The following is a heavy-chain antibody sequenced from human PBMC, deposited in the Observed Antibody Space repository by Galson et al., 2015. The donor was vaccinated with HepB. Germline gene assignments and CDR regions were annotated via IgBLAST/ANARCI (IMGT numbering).Heavy chain of an antibody. CDR1: GYSFTSYW. CDR3: ASPDPAAGLTTPGYYGMDV. V-gene: IGHV5-10-1*01. CDR2: IDPSDSYT. D-gene: IGHD6-13*01. J-gene: IGHJ6*02. Sequence: QSGAEVKKPGESLRISCKGSGYSFTSYWISWVRQMPGKGLEWMGRIDPSDSYTNYSPSFQGHVTISADKSISTAYLQWSSLKASDTAMYYCASPDPAAGLTTPGYYGMDVWGQGTTVTVSS.